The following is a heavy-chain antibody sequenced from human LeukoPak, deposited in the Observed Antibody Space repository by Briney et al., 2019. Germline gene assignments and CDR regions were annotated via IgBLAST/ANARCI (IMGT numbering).Heavy chain of an antibody. D-gene: IGHD1-26*01. J-gene: IGHJ4*02. CDR2: INAGNGDT. V-gene: IGHV1-3*01. CDR1: GYTFTNYA. CDR3: ARKVRAIDLDY. Sequence: ASVKASCKASGYTFTNYAIHWVRQAPGQRLEWMGWINAGNGDTKYSQKFQGRATITTDTSASTAYVELNSLRSEDTAVYYFARKVRAIDLDYWGQGTLVAVSS.